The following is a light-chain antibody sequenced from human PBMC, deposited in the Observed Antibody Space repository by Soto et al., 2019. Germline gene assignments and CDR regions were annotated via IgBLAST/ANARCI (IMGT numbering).Light chain of an antibody. J-gene: IGKJ5*01. Sequence: EIVLTQSPATLSLSPGQGATLSCRASQSVSNYLAWYQQKPGQAPRLLIYEASNRATGIPARFSGSGSGTDFTLTISSLEPEDFAFYYCQHRANWPLTFGQGTRLEIK. V-gene: IGKV3-11*01. CDR1: QSVSNY. CDR2: EAS. CDR3: QHRANWPLT.